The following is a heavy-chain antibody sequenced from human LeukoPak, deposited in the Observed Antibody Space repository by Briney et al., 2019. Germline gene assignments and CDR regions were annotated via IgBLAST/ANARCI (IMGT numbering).Heavy chain of an antibody. Sequence: GGSLRLSCAASGFTFSTYWMSWVRQAPGKGLEWVANIKRDGSEKYYMDSVKGRFTISRDNAKNSLYLQMNSLRAEDTAIYYCAREERGSYAPGLDYWGQGTLVTVSS. CDR3: AREERGSYAPGLDY. CDR1: GFTFSTYW. D-gene: IGHD1-26*01. V-gene: IGHV3-7*01. CDR2: IKRDGSEK. J-gene: IGHJ4*02.